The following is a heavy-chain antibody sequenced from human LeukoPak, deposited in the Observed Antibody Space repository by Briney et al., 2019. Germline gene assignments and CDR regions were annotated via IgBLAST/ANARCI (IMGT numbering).Heavy chain of an antibody. J-gene: IGHJ5*02. CDR2: ISYDGSNK. D-gene: IGHD3-10*01. CDR1: GFTFSSYG. V-gene: IGHV3-30*03. CDR3: ARAVLGWFDP. Sequence: GGSLRLSCAASGFTFSSYGMHWVRQAPGKGLEWVAVISYDGSNKYYADSVKGRFTISRDKSKNTLYLQMNSLRAEDTAVYYCARAVLGWFDPWGQGTLVTVSS.